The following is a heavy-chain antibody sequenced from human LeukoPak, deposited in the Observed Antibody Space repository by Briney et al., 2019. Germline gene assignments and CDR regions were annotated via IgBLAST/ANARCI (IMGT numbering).Heavy chain of an antibody. CDR2: INPNSGGT. CDR3: ARGSSSGWYNYFDY. CDR1: GYTFTGYY. J-gene: IGHJ4*02. Sequence: ASVKVSCKASGYTFTGYYMHWVRQAPGQGLEWMGWINPNSGGTNYAQKFQGRVTMTSDTSISTAYMELSSLRSEDTAVYYCARGSSSGWYNYFDYWGQGTLVTVSS. V-gene: IGHV1-2*02. D-gene: IGHD6-19*01.